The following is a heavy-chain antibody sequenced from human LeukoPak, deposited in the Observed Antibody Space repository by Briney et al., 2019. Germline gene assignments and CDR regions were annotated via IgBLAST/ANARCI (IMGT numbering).Heavy chain of an antibody. J-gene: IGHJ4*02. Sequence: SVKVSCKASGGTFSSYAISWVRQAPGQGLEWMGGIIPIFGTANYAQKFQGRVTITADESTSTAYMELSSLRSEDTAVYYCARDREYSSSFLNYWGQGTLVTVSS. CDR2: IIPIFGTA. CDR3: ARDREYSSSFLNY. CDR1: GGTFSSYA. V-gene: IGHV1-69*13. D-gene: IGHD6-6*01.